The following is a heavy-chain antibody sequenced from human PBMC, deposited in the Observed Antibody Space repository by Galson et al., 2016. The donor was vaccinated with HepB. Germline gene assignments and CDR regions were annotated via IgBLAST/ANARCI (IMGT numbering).Heavy chain of an antibody. CDR2: ISGGGGST. J-gene: IGHJ1*01. V-gene: IGHV3-23*01. D-gene: IGHD4/OR15-4a*01. CDR3: VKAIPDANYISGCDY. Sequence: SLRLSCAASGFTFGDYGMSWVRQAPGKGLEWVAGISGGGGSTYEAGSVKGRFTISRDNSKNTQYLQLKSLRAKDTAIYYCVKAIPDANYISGCDYGGQGTLLTVSS. CDR1: GFTFGDYG.